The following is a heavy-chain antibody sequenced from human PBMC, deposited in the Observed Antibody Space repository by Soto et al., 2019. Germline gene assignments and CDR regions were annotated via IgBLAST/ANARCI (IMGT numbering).Heavy chain of an antibody. V-gene: IGHV3-23*01. D-gene: IGHD2-15*01. CDR2: ISGSGDST. CDR1: GFTFSSYA. J-gene: IGHJ2*01. Sequence: EVQLLESGGGLVQPGGSLRLSCAASGFTFSSYAMSWVRQAPGKGLEWVSTISGSGDSTYSADSVKGRFTISRDNSKNPLYLHMSSLRAEDTAVYYCAKRGEYCSGGSCHYWYFDLWGRGTLVAVSS. CDR3: AKRGEYCSGGSCHYWYFDL.